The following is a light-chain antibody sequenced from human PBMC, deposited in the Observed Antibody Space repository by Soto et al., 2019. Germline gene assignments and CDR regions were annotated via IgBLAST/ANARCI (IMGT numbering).Light chain of an antibody. V-gene: IGKV3-15*01. CDR1: QSLNSA. Sequence: EIVMTQSPATLSVSPGERATLSCRASQSLNSALAWYQQKPGQVPRLLIYGASSRATGLPARFSARGSGTEFTLTISSLQSEDFAVYYCQQYLDWPPTFGQGTKVEI. CDR2: GAS. J-gene: IGKJ1*01. CDR3: QQYLDWPPT.